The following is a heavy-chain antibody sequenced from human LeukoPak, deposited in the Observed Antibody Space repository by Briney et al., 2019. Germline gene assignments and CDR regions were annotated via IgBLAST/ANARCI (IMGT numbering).Heavy chain of an antibody. D-gene: IGHD3-22*01. CDR3: ARGISLTMIID. V-gene: IGHV4-59*01. CDR2: IYYSGGT. CDR1: GGSISSYY. J-gene: IGHJ4*02. Sequence: SETLSLTCTVSGGSISSYYWSWIRQPPGKGLEWIGFIYYSGGTKYNPSLKSRVTISLDTSKNQFSLKLSSVTAADTAVYFCARGISLTMIIDWGQGTLVTVSS.